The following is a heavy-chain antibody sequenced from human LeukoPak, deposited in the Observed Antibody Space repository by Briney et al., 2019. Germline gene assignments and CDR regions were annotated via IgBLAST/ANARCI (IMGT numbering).Heavy chain of an antibody. D-gene: IGHD3-3*01. J-gene: IGHJ6*03. Sequence: SETLSLTCAVYGGSFSGYYWGWIRQPPGKGLEWIGEINHSGSTNYNPSLKSRVTISVDTSKNQFSLKLSSVTAADTAVYHCELGVVISQGAYMDVRGKGTTVTVSS. CDR1: GGSFSGYY. V-gene: IGHV4-34*01. CDR2: INHSGST. CDR3: ELGVVISQGAYMDV.